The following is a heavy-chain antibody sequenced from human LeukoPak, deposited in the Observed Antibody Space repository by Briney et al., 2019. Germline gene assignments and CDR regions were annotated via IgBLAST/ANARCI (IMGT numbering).Heavy chain of an antibody. CDR3: ARSPGGYYYGMDV. Sequence: SETLSLTCAVYGGSFSGYYWSWIRQPPGKGLEWIGEINHSGSTNYNPSLKSRVTISVDTSKNQFSLKLSSVTAADTAVYYCARSPGGYYYGMDVWGQGTTVTVSS. D-gene: IGHD3-10*01. CDR2: INHSGST. V-gene: IGHV4-34*01. CDR1: GGSFSGYY. J-gene: IGHJ6*02.